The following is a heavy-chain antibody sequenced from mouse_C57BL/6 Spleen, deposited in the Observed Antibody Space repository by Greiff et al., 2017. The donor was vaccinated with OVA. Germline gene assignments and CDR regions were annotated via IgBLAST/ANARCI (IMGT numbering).Heavy chain of an antibody. J-gene: IGHJ2*01. D-gene: IGHD2-5*01. CDR3: TTGSNYVGDFDY. CDR1: GFNIKDDY. Sequence: VQLQQSGAELVRPGASVKLSCTASGFNIKDDYMHWVKQRPEQGLEWIGWIDPENGNTEYASKFQGKATITADTSYNTAYLQLSSLTSEDTAVYYCTTGSNYVGDFDYWGQGTTLTVSS. CDR2: IDPENGNT. V-gene: IGHV14-4*01.